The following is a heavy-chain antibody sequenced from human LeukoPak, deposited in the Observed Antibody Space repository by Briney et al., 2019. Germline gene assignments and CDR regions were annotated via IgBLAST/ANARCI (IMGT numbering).Heavy chain of an antibody. V-gene: IGHV1-18*01. D-gene: IGHD2-2*01. CDR2: ISAYNGNT. CDR1: GYTFTSYG. J-gene: IGHJ5*02. Sequence: ASVKVSCKASGYTFTSYGISWVRQAPGQGLEWMGWISAYNGNTNYAQKLQGRVTMTTDTSTSTAYMELRSLRSDDTAVYYCARVRDIVVVPAAIGWFDPWGQGTLVTVSS. CDR3: ARVRDIVVVPAAIGWFDP.